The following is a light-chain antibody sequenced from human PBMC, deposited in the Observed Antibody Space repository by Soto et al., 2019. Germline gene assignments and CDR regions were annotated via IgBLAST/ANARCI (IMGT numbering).Light chain of an antibody. J-gene: IGKJ2*01. Sequence: EIVMTQSPVTLSVSPGEIATLSCRASQSVGRNLGWYQQKPGQPPRLLIYGASARATGVPARFSGSGSGTDFTLTISSLQSEDFAVYYCQQYNNWPRTFGQGTKLEI. V-gene: IGKV3-15*01. CDR1: QSVGRN. CDR3: QQYNNWPRT. CDR2: GAS.